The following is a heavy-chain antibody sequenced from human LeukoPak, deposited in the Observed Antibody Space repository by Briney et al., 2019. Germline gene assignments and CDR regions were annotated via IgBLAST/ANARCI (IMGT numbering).Heavy chain of an antibody. CDR1: GFTFSSYA. CDR2: TSDTGNT. D-gene: IGHD2-15*01. CDR3: ATTSGGSDY. Sequence: GGSLRLSCAASGFTFSSYAMSWVRQAPGKGLEWVSATSDTGNTYHADSVKGRFTISRDSSKNTLYLQMGSLRAEDMAVYYCATTSGGSDYWGQGTLVTVSS. V-gene: IGHV3-23*01. J-gene: IGHJ4*02.